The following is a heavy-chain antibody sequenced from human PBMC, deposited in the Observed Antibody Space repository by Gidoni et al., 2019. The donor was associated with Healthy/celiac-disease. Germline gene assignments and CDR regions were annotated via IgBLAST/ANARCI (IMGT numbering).Heavy chain of an antibody. CDR1: GGTIRMSRYY. J-gene: IGHJ3*02. CDR3: ARANYDILTGYYTGVGDAFDI. D-gene: IGHD3-9*01. Sequence: QLQLQESGPGLVKPSETLFPTCTVSGGTIRMSRYYWGWIRQPPGKGLEWIGSIYYSGSTYYNPSLKSRVTISVDTSKNQFSLKLSSVTAADTAVYYCARANYDILTGYYTGVGDAFDIWGQGTMVTVSS. V-gene: IGHV4-39*07. CDR2: IYYSGST.